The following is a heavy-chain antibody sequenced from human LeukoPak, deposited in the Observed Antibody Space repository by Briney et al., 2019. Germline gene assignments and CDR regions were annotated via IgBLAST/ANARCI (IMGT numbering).Heavy chain of an antibody. Sequence: SVKVSCKASGGTFISYAIRWVRQAPGQGLESMGGIIPIFGTANYAQKFQGRVTITTDESTRTAYMQLSSLRSDDTAVYYCASETVTTYYYYYYMDVWGKGTTVTVSS. V-gene: IGHV1-69*05. CDR1: GGTFISYA. D-gene: IGHD4-17*01. J-gene: IGHJ6*03. CDR3: ASETVTTYYYYYYMDV. CDR2: IIPIFGTA.